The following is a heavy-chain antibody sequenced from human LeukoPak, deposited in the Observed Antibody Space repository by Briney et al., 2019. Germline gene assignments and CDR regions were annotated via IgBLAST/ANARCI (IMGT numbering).Heavy chain of an antibody. Sequence: ASVKVSCKASGYTFTSYYMHWVRQAPGQGLEWMGIINPSGGSTSYAQKFQGRVTMTRDTSTSTVYMELSSLRSEDTAVYYCARSKPTVTTHYYYYMDVWGKGTTVTVSS. CDR2: INPSGGST. J-gene: IGHJ6*03. V-gene: IGHV1-46*01. D-gene: IGHD4-17*01. CDR1: GYTFTSYY. CDR3: ARSKPTVTTHYYYYMDV.